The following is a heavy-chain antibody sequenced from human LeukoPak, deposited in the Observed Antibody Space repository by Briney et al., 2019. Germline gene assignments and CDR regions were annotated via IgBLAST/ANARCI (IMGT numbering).Heavy chain of an antibody. V-gene: IGHV1-2*02. Sequence: ASVQVSCKASGYTFTGYYMLWVRQATGQGLEWMGWINPNSGGTNYAQKFQGRVTMTRDTSISTAYMELSRLRSDDTAVYYCARDLDTIFGGYYFDYWGQGTLVTVSS. CDR1: GYTFTGYY. CDR2: INPNSGGT. D-gene: IGHD3-3*01. J-gene: IGHJ4*02. CDR3: ARDLDTIFGGYYFDY.